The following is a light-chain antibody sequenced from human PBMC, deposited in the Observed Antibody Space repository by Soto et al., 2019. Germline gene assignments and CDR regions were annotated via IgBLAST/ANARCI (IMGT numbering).Light chain of an antibody. J-gene: IGLJ3*02. CDR2: NNN. CDR1: SSNIGTNY. V-gene: IGLV1-47*02. Sequence: QSVLTQTPSASGTPGQRFTISCSGSSSNIGTNYVYWYQQLPGTAPKLLIYNNNQRPSGVPDRFSGSKSGTSASLAISGLRSEDEADYYCAAWDDSLSGPVFGGGTQLTVL. CDR3: AAWDDSLSGPV.